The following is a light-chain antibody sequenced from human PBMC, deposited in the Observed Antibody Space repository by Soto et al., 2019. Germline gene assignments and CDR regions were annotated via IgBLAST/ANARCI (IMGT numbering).Light chain of an antibody. V-gene: IGKV1-12*01. CDR2: AAS. J-gene: IGKJ5*01. Sequence: DIQMTPSPSSVSSSVGDRVTITCRASQGISSWLAWYQQKPGKAPKLLIYAASSLQSGVPSRFVGSGSGTDCTLTISSMQPEDLATDYCQQANSFPITFGQGTRLVIK. CDR3: QQANSFPIT. CDR1: QGISSW.